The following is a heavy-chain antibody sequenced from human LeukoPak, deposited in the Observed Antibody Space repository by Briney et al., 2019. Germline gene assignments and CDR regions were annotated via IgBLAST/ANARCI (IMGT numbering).Heavy chain of an antibody. Sequence: MSSETLSLTCTVSGGSISSYYWGWIRQPPGEGLEWIANIYYSGSTYYNPSLKSRVTISVDTSKNQFSLRLSSVTAADTAVYYCARREHYSDSSGYNRWYFGYWGQGTLVTVSS. V-gene: IGHV4-39*01. CDR3: ARREHYSDSSGYNRWYFGY. CDR1: GGSISSYY. J-gene: IGHJ4*02. D-gene: IGHD3-22*01. CDR2: IYYSGST.